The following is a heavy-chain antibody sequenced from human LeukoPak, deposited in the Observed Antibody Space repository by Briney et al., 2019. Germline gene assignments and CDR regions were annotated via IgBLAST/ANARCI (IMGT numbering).Heavy chain of an antibody. J-gene: IGHJ3*02. CDR1: GYIFTSYG. Sequence: ASVKVSCKASGYIFTSYGISWVRQAPGQGLEWMGWISAYNGYTNYAQNLQGRVTMITDTSTSTAYMELGSLMSDDTAVYFCARGRRRLQPFDIWGQGTMVTVSS. V-gene: IGHV1-18*01. CDR2: ISAYNGYT. D-gene: IGHD5-12*01. CDR3: ARGRRRLQPFDI.